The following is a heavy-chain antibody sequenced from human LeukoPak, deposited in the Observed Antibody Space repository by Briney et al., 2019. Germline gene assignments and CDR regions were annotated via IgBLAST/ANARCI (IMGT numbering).Heavy chain of an antibody. CDR1: GGSISSSSSY. Sequence: SETLSLTCTVSGGSISSSSSYWGWIRQPPGKGLEWIGSVYHSGSTYYIPSLRSRVTISVDTSKNQFSLNLRSVTAADTAVYYGARLSAWWLADYWGQGTLVTVSS. D-gene: IGHD2-15*01. V-gene: IGHV4-39*01. CDR3: ARLSAWWLADY. J-gene: IGHJ4*02. CDR2: VYHSGST.